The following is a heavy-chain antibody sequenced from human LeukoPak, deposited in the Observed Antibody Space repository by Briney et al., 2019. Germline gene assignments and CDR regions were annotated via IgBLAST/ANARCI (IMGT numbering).Heavy chain of an antibody. D-gene: IGHD3-10*01. Sequence: SETLSLTCSVSGGAIESYYWSWIRQPPGKGLEFIGYIAASGTTKHNPSLKSRVTLSMDTSKNQFSLKLSSVTAADTALYYCARVGGMVRGVTLYYFDYWGQGTLVTVSS. CDR2: IAASGTT. CDR3: ARVGGMVRGVTLYYFDY. V-gene: IGHV4-4*08. J-gene: IGHJ4*02. CDR1: GGAIESYY.